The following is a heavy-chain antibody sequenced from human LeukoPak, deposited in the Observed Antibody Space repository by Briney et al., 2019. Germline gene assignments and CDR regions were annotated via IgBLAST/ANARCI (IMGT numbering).Heavy chain of an antibody. CDR3: ASGVVPAEGGWFDP. CDR1: GFTFSSYS. V-gene: IGHV3-21*01. D-gene: IGHD2-2*01. J-gene: IGHJ5*02. Sequence: GGSLRLSCAASGFTFSSYSMNWVRQAPGKGLEWVSSISSSSSYIYYADSVKGRFTISRDNAKNSLYLQMNSLRAEDTAVYYCASGVVPAEGGWFDPWGQGTLVTVSS. CDR2: ISSSSSYI.